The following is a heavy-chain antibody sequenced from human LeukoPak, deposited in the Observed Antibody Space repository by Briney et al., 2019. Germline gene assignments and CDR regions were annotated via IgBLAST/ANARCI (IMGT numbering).Heavy chain of an antibody. Sequence: PGGSLRHSRAASGFSVISNFMSWARQAPGKGLEWVSVIDNSGSTYYADSVKGRFTISRDNSKNTVYLQMNSLRVEDTAVYYCARDGSSHSLGYWGQGTTVCVSS. J-gene: IGHJ4*02. D-gene: IGHD2-15*01. CDR3: ARDGSSHSLGY. CDR2: IDNSGST. V-gene: IGHV3-53*01. CDR1: GFSVISNF.